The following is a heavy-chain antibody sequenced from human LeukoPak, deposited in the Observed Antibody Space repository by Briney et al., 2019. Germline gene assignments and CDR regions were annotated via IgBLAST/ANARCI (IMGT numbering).Heavy chain of an antibody. D-gene: IGHD2-21*02. CDR3: ARTPELAYCGGDCYSVWFDP. Sequence: ASVKVSCKASGGTFSSYAISWVRQAPGQGLEWKGRIIPIFGIANYAQKFQGRVTITADKSTSTAYMELSSLRSEDTAVYYCARTPELAYCGGDCYSVWFDPWGQGTLVTVSS. CDR1: GGTFSSYA. CDR2: IIPIFGIA. V-gene: IGHV1-69*04. J-gene: IGHJ5*02.